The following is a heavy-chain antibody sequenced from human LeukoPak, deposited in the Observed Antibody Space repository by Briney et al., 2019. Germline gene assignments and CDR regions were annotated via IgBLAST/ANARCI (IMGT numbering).Heavy chain of an antibody. CDR2: ISGSGGST. D-gene: IGHD5-18*01. CDR3: AKDPRGYSYGYVDY. V-gene: IGHV3-23*01. J-gene: IGHJ4*02. Sequence: PGGSLRLSCAASGFTFSSYAMSWVRQAPGKGLEWVSAISGSGGSTYYADSVKGRFTISRDNSKNTLYLQMNNLRAEDTAVYYCAKDPRGYSYGYVDYWGQGTLVTVSS. CDR1: GFTFSSYA.